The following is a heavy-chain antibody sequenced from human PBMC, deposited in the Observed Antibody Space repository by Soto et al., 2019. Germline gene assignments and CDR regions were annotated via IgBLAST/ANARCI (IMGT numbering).Heavy chain of an antibody. CDR1: GGSVRDYY. V-gene: IGHV4-59*02. CDR2: IYYSGAT. Sequence: SETLSLTCSVSGGSVRDYYWNWIRQTPGKGLEWIGYIYYSGATNYNPSLESRVTISVDTPKSQFSLKLTSVTPADTAVYYCARDLRGYSYGFWGQGTLVTVSS. J-gene: IGHJ4*02. CDR3: ARDLRGYSYGF. D-gene: IGHD5-18*01.